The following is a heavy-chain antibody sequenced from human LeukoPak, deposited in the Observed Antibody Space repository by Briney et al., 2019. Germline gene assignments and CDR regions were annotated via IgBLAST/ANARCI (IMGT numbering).Heavy chain of an antibody. CDR3: ARASGFGVYDAFDI. J-gene: IGHJ3*02. V-gene: IGHV4-34*01. D-gene: IGHD3-10*01. Sequence: PSETLSLTCAVYGGSFSGYYWSWIRQPPGKGLEWIGEINHSGSTNYNPSLKSRVTISVDTSKNQFSLKLSSVTAADTAVYYCARASGFGVYDAFDIWGQGTMVTVSS. CDR2: INHSGST. CDR1: GGSFSGYY.